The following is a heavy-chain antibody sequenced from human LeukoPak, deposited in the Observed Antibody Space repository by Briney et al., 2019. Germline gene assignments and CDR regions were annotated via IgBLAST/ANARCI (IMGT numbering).Heavy chain of an antibody. Sequence: PSETLSLTCTVSGGSISSSSYYWGWIRQPPGKGLEWIGSIYYSGSTYYNPSIKSRVTISVDTSKNQFSLKLSSVTAADTAVYYCARHDFSASLAWYGGDYWGQGTLVTVSS. CDR1: GGSISSSSYY. J-gene: IGHJ4*02. CDR3: ARHDFSASLAWYGGDY. D-gene: IGHD3-10*01. CDR2: IYYSGST. V-gene: IGHV4-39*01.